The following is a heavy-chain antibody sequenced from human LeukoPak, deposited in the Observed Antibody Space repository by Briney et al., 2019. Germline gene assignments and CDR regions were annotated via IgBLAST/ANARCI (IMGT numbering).Heavy chain of an antibody. Sequence: GGSLRLSCAASGFPFSSYAMSWVRQAPGKGLEWVSAISGSGGSTYYADSVKGRFTISRDNSKNTLYLQMNSLRAEDTAVYYCARGPSVSSGWYGRDPWGQGTLVTVSS. CDR3: ARGPSVSSGWYGRDP. V-gene: IGHV3-23*01. D-gene: IGHD6-19*01. CDR1: GFPFSSYA. CDR2: ISGSGGST. J-gene: IGHJ5*02.